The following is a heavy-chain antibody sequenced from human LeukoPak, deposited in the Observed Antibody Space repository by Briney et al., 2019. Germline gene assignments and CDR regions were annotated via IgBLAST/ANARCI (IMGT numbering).Heavy chain of an antibody. CDR3: AKDKNTYYYGSGSLFDV. CDR1: GFTFDDYA. CDR2: VSWNSGSI. J-gene: IGHJ6*04. V-gene: IGHV3-9*03. D-gene: IGHD3-10*01. Sequence: GGSLRLSCAASGFTFDDYAMHWVRQAPGKGLDWVSGVSWNSGSIGYADSVKGRFTISRDNAKNSLYLQMNSLRAEDMALYYCAKDKNTYYYGSGSLFDVWGKGTTVTVSS.